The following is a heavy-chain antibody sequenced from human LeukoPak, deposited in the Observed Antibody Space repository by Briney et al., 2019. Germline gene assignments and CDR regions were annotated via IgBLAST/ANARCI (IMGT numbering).Heavy chain of an antibody. J-gene: IGHJ5*02. CDR2: IDYSGTT. CDR3: ARIPGLLRYSRRFDP. D-gene: IGHD3-9*01. CDR1: GGSISSSSYY. V-gene: IGHV4-39*01. Sequence: SETLSLTCTVSGGSISSSSYYWGWIRQPPGKGLEWIGNIDYSGTTSYNPSLKSRVTISVDTSKNQFSLNLSSVTAADTALYYCARIPGLLRYSRRFDPWGQGIRVTVSS.